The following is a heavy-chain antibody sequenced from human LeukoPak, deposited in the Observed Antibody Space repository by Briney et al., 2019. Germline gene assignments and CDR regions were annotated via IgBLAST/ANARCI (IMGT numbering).Heavy chain of an antibody. CDR2: INPNSGGT. Sequence: ASVKVSCKASGYAFTGYNMHWVRQAPGQGLEWMGWINPNSGGTNYAQKFQGRVTMTRDTSISTAYMELSRLRSDDTAVYYCAREIGYDILTGYYNVNYYYGMDVWGQGTTVTVSS. V-gene: IGHV1-2*02. J-gene: IGHJ6*02. CDR3: AREIGYDILTGYYNVNYYYGMDV. CDR1: GYAFTGYN. D-gene: IGHD3-9*01.